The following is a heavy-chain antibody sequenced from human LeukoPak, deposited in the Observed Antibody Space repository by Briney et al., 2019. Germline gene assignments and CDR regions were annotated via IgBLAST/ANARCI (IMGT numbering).Heavy chain of an antibody. CDR2: INAGNGNT. V-gene: IGHV1-3*01. Sequence: ASVQVSCKASGYTFTSYAMHWVRQAPGQRLEWMGWINAGNGNTKYSQKFQGRVTITRDTSASTAYMELSSLRSEDTAVYYCAREGGDYGDLDYWGQGTLVTVYS. CDR3: AREGGDYGDLDY. D-gene: IGHD4-17*01. J-gene: IGHJ4*02. CDR1: GYTFTSYA.